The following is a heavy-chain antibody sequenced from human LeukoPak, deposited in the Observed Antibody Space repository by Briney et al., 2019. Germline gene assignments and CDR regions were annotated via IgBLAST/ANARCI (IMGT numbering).Heavy chain of an antibody. J-gene: IGHJ3*02. Sequence: PSETLSLTCTVSGGSISSYYWSWIRQPPGKGLEWIGYIYYSGSTNYNPSLKSRVTISVDTSKNQFSLKLSSVTAADTAVYYCARFSARYDSSGYYYLAAFDIWGQGTMVTVSS. CDR3: ARFSARYDSSGYYYLAAFDI. D-gene: IGHD3-22*01. CDR2: IYYSGST. CDR1: GGSISSYY. V-gene: IGHV4-59*01.